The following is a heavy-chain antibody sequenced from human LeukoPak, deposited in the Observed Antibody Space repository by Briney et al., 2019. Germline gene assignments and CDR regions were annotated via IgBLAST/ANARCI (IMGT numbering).Heavy chain of an antibody. CDR1: GASMSSHY. Sequence: PSETLSLTCTVSGASMSSHYWTWIRQDPGTGLEWIGNIYYTGSTSYNPAPASRVTISLDTSNNQFSLKLTSVTVADTAVYYCAKEGGPARQGLDSWGQGTLVTVSS. CDR2: IYYTGST. CDR3: AKEGGPARQGLDS. V-gene: IGHV4-59*11. D-gene: IGHD6-6*01. J-gene: IGHJ4*02.